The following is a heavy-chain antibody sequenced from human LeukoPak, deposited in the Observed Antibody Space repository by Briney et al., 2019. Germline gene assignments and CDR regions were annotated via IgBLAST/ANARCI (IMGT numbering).Heavy chain of an antibody. CDR1: GGSISSYY. CDR2: IYYSGST. CDR3: ARDWSSSGWYDY. V-gene: IGHV4-59*01. J-gene: IGHJ4*02. D-gene: IGHD6-19*01. Sequence: SETQSLTCTDSGGSISSYYWSWIRQPPGKGLEWIGYIYYSGSTNYNPSLKSRVNISVDTSKNQFSLKLSSVTAADTAVYYCARDWSSSGWYDYWGQGTLVTVSS.